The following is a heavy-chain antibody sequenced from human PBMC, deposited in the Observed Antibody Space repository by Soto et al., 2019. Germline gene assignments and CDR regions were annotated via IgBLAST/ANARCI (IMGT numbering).Heavy chain of an antibody. CDR2: ISAYNGNT. CDR1: GYTFTSYG. J-gene: IGHJ4*02. V-gene: IGHV1-18*01. D-gene: IGHD6-13*01. CDR3: ARDREQQLVLLFDY. Sequence: ASVKVSCKASGYTFTSYGISWVRQAPGQGLEWMGWISAYNGNTNYAQKLQGRVTMTTDTSTSTAYMELRSLRSDDTAVYYCARDREQQLVLLFDYWGQGTLVTVSS.